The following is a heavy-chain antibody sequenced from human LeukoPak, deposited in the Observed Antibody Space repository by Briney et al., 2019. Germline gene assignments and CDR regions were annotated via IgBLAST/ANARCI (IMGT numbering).Heavy chain of an antibody. CDR1: GYSFTSYW. J-gene: IGHJ6*02. Sequence: GESLKTSCKGSGYSFTSYWIGWVRQIPGKGLGWMGIIYPGDSDTRYSPSFQGQVTISADKSISTAYLQWSSLKASDTAMYYCARHPGGYCSSTSCLGGDYYYYGMDVWGQGTTVTVSS. CDR3: ARHPGGYCSSTSCLGGDYYYYGMDV. CDR2: IYPGDSDT. D-gene: IGHD2-2*01. V-gene: IGHV5-51*01.